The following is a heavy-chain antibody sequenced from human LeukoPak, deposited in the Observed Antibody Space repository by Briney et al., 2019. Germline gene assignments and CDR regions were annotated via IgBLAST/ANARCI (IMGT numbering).Heavy chain of an antibody. CDR2: ISAYNGNT. Sequence: ASVKVSCKASGYTFTSYDISWVRQAPGQGLEWMGWISAYNGNTNYAQKLQGRVTMTRDMSTSTVYMELSSLRSEDTAVYYCARLGVRGTPWDYWGQGTLVTVSS. CDR3: ARLGVRGTPWDY. CDR1: GYTFTSYD. V-gene: IGHV1-18*01. J-gene: IGHJ4*02. D-gene: IGHD3-10*01.